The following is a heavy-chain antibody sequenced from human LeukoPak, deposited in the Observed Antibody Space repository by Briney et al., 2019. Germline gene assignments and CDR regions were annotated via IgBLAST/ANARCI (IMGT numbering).Heavy chain of an antibody. D-gene: IGHD2-2*01. CDR1: GFTFSSYA. CDR2: ISGSGGST. Sequence: QSGGSLRLSCAASGFTFSSYAMSWVRQAPGKGLEWVSAISGSGGSTYYADSVKGRFTISRDNAKNSLYLQMNSLRAEDTALYYCAKSYHGFLEGNWFDPWGQGTLVTVSS. V-gene: IGHV3-23*01. CDR3: AKSYHGFLEGNWFDP. J-gene: IGHJ5*02.